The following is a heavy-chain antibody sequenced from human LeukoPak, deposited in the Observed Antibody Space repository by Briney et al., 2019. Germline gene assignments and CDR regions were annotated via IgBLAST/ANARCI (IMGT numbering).Heavy chain of an antibody. CDR2: ISSSSSYI. J-gene: IGHJ4*02. CDR3: ARDLSGENHYNDY. V-gene: IGHV3-21*01. D-gene: IGHD3-10*01. Sequence: PGGSLRLSCAASGFTFSSYSMNWVRQAPVKVLEWVSSISSSSSYIYYADSVKGRFTISRDNAKNSLYLQMNSLRAEDTAVYYCARDLSGENHYNDYWGQGTLVTVSS. CDR1: GFTFSSYS.